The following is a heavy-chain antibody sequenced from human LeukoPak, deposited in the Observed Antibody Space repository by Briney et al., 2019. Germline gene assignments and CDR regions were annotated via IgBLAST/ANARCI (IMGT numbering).Heavy chain of an antibody. Sequence: SETLSLTCAVSGDSISSSHWCSWVRPPPGKGLEWIGEIYHSGSTNYNPSLKSRVTILVDKSRNQFSLKLSSVSAADTAVYYCASGLYGSGRAWAFDIWGQGTMVTVSS. J-gene: IGHJ3*02. CDR3: ASGLYGSGRAWAFDI. CDR1: GDSISSSHW. V-gene: IGHV4-4*02. CDR2: IYHSGST. D-gene: IGHD3-10*01.